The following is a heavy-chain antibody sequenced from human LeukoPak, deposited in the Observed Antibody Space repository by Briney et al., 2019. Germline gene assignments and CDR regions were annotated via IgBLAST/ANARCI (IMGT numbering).Heavy chain of an antibody. V-gene: IGHV4-4*02. CDR1: GGSISSNNW. D-gene: IGHD1-1*01. Sequence: PSGTLSLTCAVSGGSISSNNWWGWVRQPPGKGLEWIGEIYHSGSPNYNPSLKSRVTISVDKSRNHFSLNLSSVTAADTAVYYCARVNIDNWHSCDYWGQGTLVTVSS. J-gene: IGHJ4*02. CDR2: IYHSGSP. CDR3: ARVNIDNWHSCDY.